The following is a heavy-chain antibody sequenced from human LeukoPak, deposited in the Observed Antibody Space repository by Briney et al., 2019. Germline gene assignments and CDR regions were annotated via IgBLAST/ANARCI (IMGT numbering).Heavy chain of an antibody. D-gene: IGHD1-14*01. CDR1: GFTLNSYL. CDR2: IKKDGSEE. V-gene: IGHV3-7*01. CDR3: ARSNPNRNALDL. J-gene: IGHJ3*01. Sequence: PGGSLRLSCAASGFTLNSYLMSWVRQAPGRGQEWVANIKKDGSEESYLGSVKGRFTVSRDNAKNSLFLQMNSLRGEDTAVYYCARSNPNRNALDLWGQGTMVTISS.